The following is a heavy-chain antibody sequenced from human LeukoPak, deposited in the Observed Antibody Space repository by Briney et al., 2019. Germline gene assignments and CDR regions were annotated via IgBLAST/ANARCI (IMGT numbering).Heavy chain of an antibody. CDR1: GYTFTSYD. CDR3: ARARYYGSGSSPNDY. V-gene: IGHV1-8*01. D-gene: IGHD3-10*01. J-gene: IGHJ4*02. Sequence: ASVKVSCKASGYTFTSYDTNWVRQATGQGLEWMGWMNPNSGNTGYAQKFQGRVTMTRNTSISTAYMELSSLRSEDTAVYYCARARYYGSGSSPNDYWGQGTLVTVSS. CDR2: MNPNSGNT.